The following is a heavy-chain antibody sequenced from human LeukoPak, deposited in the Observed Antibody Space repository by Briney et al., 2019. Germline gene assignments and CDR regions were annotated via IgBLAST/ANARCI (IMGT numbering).Heavy chain of an antibody. J-gene: IGHJ4*02. CDR3: AKEGERRTSSSWFGIDY. CDR1: GFTFSSYA. CDR2: ISASGGDT. D-gene: IGHD6-13*01. V-gene: IGHV3-23*01. Sequence: GGSLRLSCAPSGFTFSSYAMSWVRQAPGEGLEWVSAISASGGDTYYAGTVKGRFTISRDNSKNTLYLQMNGPRAEDTAIYYCAKEGERRTSSSWFGIDYWGQGTLVTVSS.